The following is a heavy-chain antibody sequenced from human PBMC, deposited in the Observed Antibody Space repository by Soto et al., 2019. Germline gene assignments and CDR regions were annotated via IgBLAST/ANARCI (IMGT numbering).Heavy chain of an antibody. V-gene: IGHV3-53*01. J-gene: IGHJ4*02. D-gene: IGHD6-6*01. Sequence: EVQLVESGGGLIQPGGSLRLSCAVSGFTVSNNYMSWVRQAPGKGLEGVSVIYSGGYTAYGDSVKGRFTISRDNSKNTLYRQMKSRGAAAAAGSFCGTRPGGGGYWGQGTLVTVSS. CDR1: GFTVSNNY. CDR2: IYSGGYT. CDR3: GTRPGGGGY.